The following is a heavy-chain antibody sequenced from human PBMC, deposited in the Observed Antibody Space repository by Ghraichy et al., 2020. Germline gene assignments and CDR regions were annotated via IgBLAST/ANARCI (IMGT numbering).Heavy chain of an antibody. Sequence: GGSLRLSCAASGFTFSSYSMNWVRQAPGKGLEWVSYISSSSTIYYADSVKGRFTISRDNAKNSLYLQMNSLRAEDTAVYYCARDLGLGVVVVPAAITYFDYWGQGTLVTVSS. CDR3: ARDLGLGVVVVPAAITYFDY. V-gene: IGHV3-48*01. CDR1: GFTFSSYS. CDR2: ISSSSTI. J-gene: IGHJ4*02. D-gene: IGHD2-2*01.